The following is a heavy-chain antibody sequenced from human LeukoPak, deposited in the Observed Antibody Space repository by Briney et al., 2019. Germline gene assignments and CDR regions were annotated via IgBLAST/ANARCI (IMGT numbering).Heavy chain of an antibody. CDR2: IYTSGST. V-gene: IGHV4-59*10. CDR1: GGSFSGYY. CDR3: ARGPYCGGDCYFAN. D-gene: IGHD2-21*02. J-gene: IGHJ4*02. Sequence: SETLSLTCAVYGGSFSGYYWSWIRQPAGKGLEWIGRIYTSGSTYYNPSLKSRVTMSLDTSKNQFSLRLTSVTAADTAVYFCARGPYCGGDCYFANWGQGTLVTVSS.